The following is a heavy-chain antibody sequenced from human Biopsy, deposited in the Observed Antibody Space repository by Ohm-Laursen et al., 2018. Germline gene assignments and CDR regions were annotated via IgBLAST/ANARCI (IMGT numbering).Heavy chain of an antibody. J-gene: IGHJ4*02. V-gene: IGHV3-33*01. Sequence: SLRLSCSASGFTFSDYGMHWVRQAPGKGLEWVAVIWYDGSIEYYVDSVKGRFTISRDNYKNILYLQMNSLRAEDTAVYYCARAQGHTLYFFDFWGQGTLVTVSS. CDR3: ARAQGHTLYFFDF. D-gene: IGHD2-21*01. CDR2: IWYDGSIE. CDR1: GFTFSDYG.